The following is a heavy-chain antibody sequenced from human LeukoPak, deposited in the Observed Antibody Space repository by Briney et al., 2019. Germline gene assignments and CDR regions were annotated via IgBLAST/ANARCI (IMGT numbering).Heavy chain of an antibody. J-gene: IGHJ4*02. Sequence: SETLSLTCAVYGGSFSNYYWTWVRQTPGEGLEWIGEISHTGDITNYKPSLKSRVTISVDSSKKQFSLKLTSVTAADTGIYYCARVPDITARPCDSWGPGTRVTVS. CDR3: ARVPDITARPCDS. V-gene: IGHV4-34*01. CDR1: GGSFSNYY. D-gene: IGHD1-1*01. CDR2: ISHTGDIT.